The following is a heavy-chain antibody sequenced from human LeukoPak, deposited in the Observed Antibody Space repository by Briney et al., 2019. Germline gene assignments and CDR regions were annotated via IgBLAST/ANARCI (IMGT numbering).Heavy chain of an antibody. J-gene: IGHJ4*02. D-gene: IGHD3-9*01. CDR1: GFIFSAYA. CDR3: ATILTGYYLDY. CDR2: INGGGGNSGGNT. Sequence: GGSLRLSCAASGFIFSAYAMIWVRQAPGKGLEWVSAINGGGGNSGGNTYYADSVKGRSTIARDNFKNTLYLQMNRLRAEDTAVYYCATILTGYYLDYWGQGTLVSVS. V-gene: IGHV3-23*01.